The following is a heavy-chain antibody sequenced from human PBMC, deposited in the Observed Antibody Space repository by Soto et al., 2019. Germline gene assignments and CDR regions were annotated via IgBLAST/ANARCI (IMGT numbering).Heavy chain of an antibody. V-gene: IGHV3-33*01. CDR3: ARGYQAVKVYSYAPVPYYLDN. D-gene: IGHD5-18*01. CDR2: IWYDGSNK. CDR1: GFTFSSYG. J-gene: IGHJ4*02. Sequence: PGGSLRLSCAASGFTFSSYGMHRVRQAPGKGLEWVAGIWYDGSNKYYADSVKGRFTISRDNSKNTLYLQMNSLRAEDTAVYYCARGYQAVKVYSYAPVPYYLDNWGQGTLVTVSS.